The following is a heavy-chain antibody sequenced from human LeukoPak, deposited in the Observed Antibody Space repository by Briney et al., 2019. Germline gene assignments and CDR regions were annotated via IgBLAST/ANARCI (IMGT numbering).Heavy chain of an antibody. CDR3: ARGGYNWNYRWFDP. V-gene: IGHV3-30*02. D-gene: IGHD1-7*01. Sequence: GGSLRLSCAASGFTFSSYGMHWVRQAPGKGLEWVAFIRYDGSNKYYADSVKGRFTISRDNSKNTLYLQMNSLRPEDTAVYYCARGGYNWNYRWFDPWGQGTLVTVSS. J-gene: IGHJ5*02. CDR1: GFTFSSYG. CDR2: IRYDGSNK.